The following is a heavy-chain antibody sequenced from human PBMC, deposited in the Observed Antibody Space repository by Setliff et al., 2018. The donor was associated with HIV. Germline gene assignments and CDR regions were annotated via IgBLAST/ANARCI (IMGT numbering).Heavy chain of an antibody. D-gene: IGHD3-10*01. CDR2: VYYSGRT. CDR1: GGSISSSGPGYY. J-gene: IGHJ6*02. Sequence: PSETLSLTCTVSGGSISSSGPGYYWGWVRQPPGGGLEWIGSVYYSGRTYYNPSLRSRVTISVDTSKNQLSLRLTTMTAADTAVYYCARVRGRYYYHYAMDVWGQGTTVTVSS. CDR3: ARVRGRYYYHYAMDV. V-gene: IGHV4-39*01.